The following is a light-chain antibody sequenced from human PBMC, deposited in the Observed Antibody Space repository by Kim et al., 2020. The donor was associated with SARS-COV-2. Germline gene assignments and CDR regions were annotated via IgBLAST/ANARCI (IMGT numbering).Light chain of an antibody. CDR2: GAS. V-gene: IGKV3-20*01. Sequence: EIVLTQSPGTLSLSPGERATLSCRASQTVNNNFLAWYQQKPGQPPRLLIYGASTRATGIPDRFSGSGSGTDFILTRSRLEPEDFAVYYCQQYGESLTFGGGTKVDIK. CDR3: QQYGESLT. CDR1: QTVNNNF. J-gene: IGKJ4*01.